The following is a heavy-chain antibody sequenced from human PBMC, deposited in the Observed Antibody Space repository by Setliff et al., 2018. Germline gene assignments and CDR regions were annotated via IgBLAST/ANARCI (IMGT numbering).Heavy chain of an antibody. CDR2: IYYTGIT. J-gene: IGHJ5*02. CDR1: GVSISANHY. V-gene: IGHV4-39*01. CDR3: VRTFNGSPADR. Sequence: PSETLSLTCTVSGVSISANHYWGWIRQPPGKGLEWIGLIYYTGITYYNPSLKSRVTISEDMSENQISLKRNPVTAADTAVYYCVRTFNGSPADRWGQGTLVTVSS. D-gene: IGHD2-2*01.